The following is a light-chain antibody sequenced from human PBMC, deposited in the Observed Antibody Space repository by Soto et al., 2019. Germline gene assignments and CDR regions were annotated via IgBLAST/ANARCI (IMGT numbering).Light chain of an antibody. Sequence: EIVLTQSPATLSVSPGEGATLSCMASQSVRSDLAWYQHKPGLAPRLLIYGVSTRATGVPAKVSGSGSGTEFTLTISSLQSEDFAVYYCQQHDSWPRTFGQGTKVDIK. CDR3: QQHDSWPRT. CDR1: QSVRSD. V-gene: IGKV3-15*01. CDR2: GVS. J-gene: IGKJ1*01.